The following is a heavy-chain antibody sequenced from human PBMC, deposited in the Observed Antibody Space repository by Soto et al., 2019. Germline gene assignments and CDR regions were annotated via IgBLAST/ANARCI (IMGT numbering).Heavy chain of an antibody. CDR1: GFSVSNNY. Sequence: EVQVVESGGGLVQPGESLRLSCAASGFSVSNNYMDWVRQAPGRGLEWVSGIYNGGSTYYADSVKGRFTISRDNSKNTLLLQMDSLRAEDTAVYYCARGLGYCSVITCSLPFDSWGQGTLVTVSS. J-gene: IGHJ4*02. D-gene: IGHD2-15*01. V-gene: IGHV3-66*01. CDR2: IYNGGST. CDR3: ARGLGYCSVITCSLPFDS.